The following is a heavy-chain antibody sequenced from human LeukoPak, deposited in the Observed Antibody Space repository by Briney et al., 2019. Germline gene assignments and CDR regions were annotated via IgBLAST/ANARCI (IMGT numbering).Heavy chain of an antibody. V-gene: IGHV3-23*01. CDR3: AKSRYSSASYASDY. CDR1: VFTFSSYA. J-gene: IGHJ4*02. D-gene: IGHD6-19*01. CDR2: ISGSGSGI. Sequence: PGGSPRLSCAASVFTFSSYAMNWVRQAPGKGLEWVSAISGSGSGIYYADSVKGRFTISRDNSKNTLYLQMTSLRAEDTAVYYCAKSRYSSASYASDYWGQGTLVTVSS.